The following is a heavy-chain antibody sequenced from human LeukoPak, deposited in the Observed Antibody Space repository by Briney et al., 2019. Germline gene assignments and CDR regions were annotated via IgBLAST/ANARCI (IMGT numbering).Heavy chain of an antibody. Sequence: SETLSLTCTVSGGSISSYYWSWIRQPPGKGLEWIGYIYYSGSTNYNPSLKSRVTISVDKSKNQFSLKLSSVTAADTAVYYCARGITLGVEDSSSWSPLDYWGQGTLVTVSS. CDR3: ARGITLGVEDSSSWSPLDY. D-gene: IGHD6-13*01. J-gene: IGHJ4*02. CDR2: IYYSGST. CDR1: GGSISSYY. V-gene: IGHV4-59*12.